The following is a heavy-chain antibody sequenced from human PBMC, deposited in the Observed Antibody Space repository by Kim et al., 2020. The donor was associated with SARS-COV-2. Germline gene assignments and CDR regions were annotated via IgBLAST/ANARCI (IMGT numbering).Heavy chain of an antibody. CDR3: AREASSWSGGWFDP. Sequence: SETLSLTCTVSGGSISSYYWSWIRQPPGKGLEWIGYIYYSGSTNYNPSLKSRVTISVDTSKNQFSLKLSSVTAADTSVYYCAREASSWSGGWFDPWGQGT. CDR1: GGSISSYY. D-gene: IGHD6-13*01. CDR2: IYYSGST. V-gene: IGHV4-59*13. J-gene: IGHJ5*02.